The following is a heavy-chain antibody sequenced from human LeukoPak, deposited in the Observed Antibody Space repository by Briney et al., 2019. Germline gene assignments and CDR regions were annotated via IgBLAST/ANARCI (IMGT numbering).Heavy chain of an antibody. CDR3: ATTTVVTQGSDY. V-gene: IGHV3-72*01. J-gene: IGHJ4*02. CDR2: SRNKANSYTT. D-gene: IGHD4-23*01. CDR1: GFIFSDHY. Sequence: PGGSLRLSCAVSGFIFSDHYMDWVRQAPEKGLEWLGRSRNKANSYTTEYAASVKGRFTISRDESNHSLFLQMNSLKSDDTAVYYCATTTVVTQGSDYWGQGTLVTVSS.